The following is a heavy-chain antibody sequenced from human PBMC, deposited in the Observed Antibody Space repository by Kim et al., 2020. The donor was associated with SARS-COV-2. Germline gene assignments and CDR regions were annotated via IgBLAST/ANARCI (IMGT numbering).Heavy chain of an antibody. Sequence: ASVKVSCKASGYTFTSYDINWVRQATGQGLEWMGWMNPNSGNTGYAQKFQGRVTMTRNTSISTAYMELSSLRSEDTAVYYCARAGSNYDFWSGYYYYGMDVWGQGTTVTVSS. CDR3: ARAGSNYDFWSGYYYYGMDV. CDR2: MNPNSGNT. CDR1: GYTFTSYD. D-gene: IGHD3-3*01. J-gene: IGHJ6*02. V-gene: IGHV1-8*01.